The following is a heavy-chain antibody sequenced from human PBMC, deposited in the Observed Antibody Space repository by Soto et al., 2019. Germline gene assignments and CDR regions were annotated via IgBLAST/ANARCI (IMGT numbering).Heavy chain of an antibody. V-gene: IGHV1-18*01. D-gene: IGHD3-16*01. J-gene: IGHJ4*02. CDR3: ARGALGEFLWAY. Sequence: QVQLVQSGAEVKKPGASVNVSCKASGYTFSTYGISWVRQAPGQGLEWMGWISADNGNTNYAQKLQGRVTMTTDTSTSTAYMELRSLRSDATAVDYCARGALGEFLWAYWGQGTLVTVSS. CDR1: GYTFSTYG. CDR2: ISADNGNT.